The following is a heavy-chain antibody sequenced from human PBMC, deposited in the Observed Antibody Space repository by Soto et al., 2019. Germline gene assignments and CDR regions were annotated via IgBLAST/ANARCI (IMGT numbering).Heavy chain of an antibody. CDR1: GFTFDDYA. CDR3: AKDIAAAGIKWFDP. CDR2: ISWNSGSI. Sequence: PGGSLRLSCAASGFTFDDYAMHWVRQAPGKGLEWVSGISWNSGSIGYADSVKGRFTISRDNAKNSLYLQMNSLRAEDTALYYCAKDIAAAGIKWFDPWGQGTLGTVSS. D-gene: IGHD6-13*01. V-gene: IGHV3-9*01. J-gene: IGHJ5*02.